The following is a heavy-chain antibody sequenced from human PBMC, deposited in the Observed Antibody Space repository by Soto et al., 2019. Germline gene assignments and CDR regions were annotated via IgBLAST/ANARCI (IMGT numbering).Heavy chain of an antibody. CDR1: GGSFSGYY. V-gene: IGHV4-34*01. D-gene: IGHD5-18*01. CDR2: IYYSGST. J-gene: IGHJ4*02. Sequence: SETLSLTCAVYGGSFSGYYWRCIRQPPGKGLEWIGSIYYSGSTYYNPSLKSRVTISVDTSKNQFSLKLSSVTAADTAVYYCASFTSKGYSYANDYWGQGTRVTVSS. CDR3: ASFTSKGYSYANDY.